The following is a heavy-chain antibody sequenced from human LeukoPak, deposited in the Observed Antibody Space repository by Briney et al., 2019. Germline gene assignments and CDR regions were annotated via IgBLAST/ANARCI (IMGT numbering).Heavy chain of an antibody. J-gene: IGHJ4*02. CDR1: GFTFDDYA. CDR3: AKEHCSSTSCFFGY. Sequence: PGRSLRLSCAASGFTFDDYAMHWVRQAPGKGLEWVSGISWNSGSIGYADSVKGRFTISRDNAKNSLYLQMNSLRAEDTALYYCAKEHCSSTSCFFGYWGQGTLVNVSS. CDR2: ISWNSGSI. D-gene: IGHD2-2*01. V-gene: IGHV3-9*01.